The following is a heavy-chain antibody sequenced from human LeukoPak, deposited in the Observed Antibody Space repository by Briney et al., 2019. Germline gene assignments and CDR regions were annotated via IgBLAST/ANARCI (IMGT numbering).Heavy chain of an antibody. D-gene: IGHD6-19*01. CDR2: ISGSGGST. CDR3: AKDRLIAVAAPFDY. Sequence: WGSLRLSCAASGFTFSSYAMSWVRQAPGKGLEWVSAISGSGGSTYYADSVKGRFTISRDNSKNTLYLQMNSLGAEDTAVYYCAKDRLIAVAAPFDYWGHGTLVTVSS. V-gene: IGHV3-23*01. CDR1: GFTFSSYA. J-gene: IGHJ4*01.